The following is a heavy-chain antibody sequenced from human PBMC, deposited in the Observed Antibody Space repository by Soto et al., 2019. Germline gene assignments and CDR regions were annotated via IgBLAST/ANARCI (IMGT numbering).Heavy chain of an antibody. D-gene: IGHD3-22*01. Sequence: SETLSLTCTVSGGSISSYYWSWIRQPPGKGLEWIGYIYYSGSTNYNPSLKSRVTISVDTSKNQFSLKLSSVTAADTAVYYCARARYYYDSSVGMDVWGQGTTVTVSS. CDR2: IYYSGST. CDR1: GGSISSYY. V-gene: IGHV4-59*01. CDR3: ARARYYYDSSVGMDV. J-gene: IGHJ6*02.